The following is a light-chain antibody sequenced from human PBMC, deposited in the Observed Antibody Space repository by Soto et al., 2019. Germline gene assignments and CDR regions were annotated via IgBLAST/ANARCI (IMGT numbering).Light chain of an antibody. CDR3: QQYNNWPPIT. CDR1: LKISTN. CDR2: DTS. Sequence: EIVMTQSPTTLCVSPGARATLSCRASLKISTNLAWYQQKPGQAPRLLIYDTSTRATGIPARFSGSGSGTEFTLTISSLQSEDFAVYYCQQYNNWPPITFGQGTRREIK. J-gene: IGKJ5*01. V-gene: IGKV3-15*01.